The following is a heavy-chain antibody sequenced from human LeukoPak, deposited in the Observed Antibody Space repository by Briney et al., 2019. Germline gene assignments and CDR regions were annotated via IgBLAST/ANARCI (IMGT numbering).Heavy chain of an antibody. CDR2: IYTSGST. D-gene: IGHD3-9*01. CDR3: ARDPVLRYFDWYTSGFDP. Sequence: PSETLSLTCTVSGGSISSYYWSWIRQPAGKGLEWIGRIYTSGSTNYNPSLKSRVTMSVDTSKNQFSLKLSSVTAADTAVYYCARDPVLRYFDWYTSGFDPWGQGTLVTVSS. V-gene: IGHV4-4*07. J-gene: IGHJ5*02. CDR1: GGSISSYY.